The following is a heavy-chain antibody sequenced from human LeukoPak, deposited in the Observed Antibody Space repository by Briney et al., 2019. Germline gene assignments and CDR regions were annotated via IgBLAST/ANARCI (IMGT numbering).Heavy chain of an antibody. CDR2: ISAYDGNT. CDR3: ARDARDIVLMVYTYYYYYGMDV. CDR1: GYTFTSYG. D-gene: IGHD2-8*01. Sequence: ASVKVSCKASGYTFTSYGISWVRQAPGQGLEWMGWISAYDGNTNYAQKLQGRVTMTTDTSTSTAYMELRSLRSDDTAVHYCARDARDIVLMVYTYYYYYGMDVWGQGTTVTVSS. V-gene: IGHV1-18*01. J-gene: IGHJ6*02.